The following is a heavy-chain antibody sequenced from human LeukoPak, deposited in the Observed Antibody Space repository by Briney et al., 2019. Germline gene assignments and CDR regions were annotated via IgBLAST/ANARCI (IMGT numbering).Heavy chain of an antibody. J-gene: IGHJ4*02. D-gene: IGHD1/OR15-1a*01. Sequence: ASVKVSCKASGYTFTSYAIHWVRQAPGQRLEWMGWLSAGNGNTKYSQKFQGRVTITRDTSASTAYMELSSLRSEDTAVYYCASGTNVYYLDYWGQGTLVTVSS. CDR2: LSAGNGNT. CDR1: GYTFTSYA. CDR3: ASGTNVYYLDY. V-gene: IGHV1-3*01.